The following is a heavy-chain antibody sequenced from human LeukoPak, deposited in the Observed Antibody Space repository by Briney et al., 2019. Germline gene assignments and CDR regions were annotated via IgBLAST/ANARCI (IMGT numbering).Heavy chain of an antibody. CDR3: ATVDYDSSLNNYYYYYGMDV. CDR2: FDPEDGET. V-gene: IGHV1-24*01. Sequence: ASVKVSCKVSGYTRTELSMHWVRQAPGKGLEWMGGFDPEDGETIYAQKFQGRVTMTEDTSTDTAYMELSSLRSEDTAVYYCATVDYDSSLNNYYYYYGMDVWGQGTTVTVSS. D-gene: IGHD3-22*01. J-gene: IGHJ6*02. CDR1: GYTRTELS.